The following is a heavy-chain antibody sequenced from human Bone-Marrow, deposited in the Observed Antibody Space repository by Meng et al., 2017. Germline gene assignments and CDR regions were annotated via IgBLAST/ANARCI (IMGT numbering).Heavy chain of an antibody. D-gene: IGHD6-13*01. CDR1: GFSFTDAW. CDR3: ATGAAAADH. V-gene: IGHV3-15*01. Sequence: EGQMVAFGGGLVKPGGSLRLSCVASGFSFTDAWMSWVRQAPGKGLEWVGRIKSNSDGGTTDYAAPVKGRFTISRDDSKNTLYLQMNSLITEDTAVYFCATGAAAADHWGQGTLVTVSS. CDR2: IKSNSDGGTT. J-gene: IGHJ4*02.